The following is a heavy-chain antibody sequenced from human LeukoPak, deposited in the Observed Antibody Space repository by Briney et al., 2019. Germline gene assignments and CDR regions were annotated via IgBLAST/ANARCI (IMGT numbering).Heavy chain of an antibody. V-gene: IGHV1-2*02. J-gene: IGHJ4*02. CDR2: INPNNGGT. CDR1: GHTFTGYY. Sequence: GASVKVSCKAPGHTFTGYYIHWVRQAPGQGLEWMGWINPNNGGTKYTQKFLGRVTMTGDTSINTAYMEVTSLRSDDTAVYYCTRRLGGSSEGYDYWGQGTLVTVSS. CDR3: TRRLGGSSEGYDY. D-gene: IGHD1-26*01.